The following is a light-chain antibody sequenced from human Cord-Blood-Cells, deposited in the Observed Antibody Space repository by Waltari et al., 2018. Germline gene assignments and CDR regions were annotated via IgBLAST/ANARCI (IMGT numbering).Light chain of an antibody. CDR1: QSISSW. V-gene: IGKV1-5*03. J-gene: IGKJ2*03. Sequence: VTITCRASQSISSWLAWYQQKPGKAPKLLIYKASSLESGVPSRFSGSGSGTEFTLTISSLQPDDFATYYCQQYNSYSMYSFGQGTKLEIK. CDR3: QQYNSYSMYS. CDR2: KAS.